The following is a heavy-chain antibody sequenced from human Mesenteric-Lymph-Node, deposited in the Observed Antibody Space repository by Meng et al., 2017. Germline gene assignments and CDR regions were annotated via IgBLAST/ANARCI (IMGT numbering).Heavy chain of an antibody. D-gene: IGHD4-17*01. CDR1: GGTFSSYA. Sequence: SAKVSCKASGGTFSSYAISWVRQAPGPGLEWMGGIIPIFGTANYAQKFQGGVTITADESTSTAYMELSSLRSEDTAVYYCAKITVTKTTASYWGQETLVTVSS. CDR2: IIPIFGTA. V-gene: IGHV1-69*13. J-gene: IGHJ4*02. CDR3: AKITVTKTTASY.